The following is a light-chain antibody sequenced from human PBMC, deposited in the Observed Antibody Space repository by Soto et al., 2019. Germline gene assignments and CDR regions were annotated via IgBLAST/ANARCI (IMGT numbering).Light chain of an antibody. CDR3: NSYKSASFYV. V-gene: IGLV2-14*01. CDR2: EVT. Sequence: QSALAQPASVSGSPGQSITISCTGTTSDIAGYNYVSWYQQHPGKAPKLLIYEVTSRASGVSHRFSGSKSGNTASLTISGLQAEDEAAYYCNSYKSASFYVSGTGTKVTVL. CDR1: TSDIAGYNY. J-gene: IGLJ1*01.